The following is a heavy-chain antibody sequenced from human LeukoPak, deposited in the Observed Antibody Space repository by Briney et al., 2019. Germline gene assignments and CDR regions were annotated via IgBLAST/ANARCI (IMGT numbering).Heavy chain of an antibody. J-gene: IGHJ3*02. CDR1: GGSFSGYY. D-gene: IGHD3-10*01. CDR3: ARGGWLGAFDI. CDR2: SNHSGST. Sequence: SETLSLTCAVYGGSFSGYYWSWIRQPPGKGLEWIGESNHSGSTNYNPSLKSRVTISVDTSKNQFSLKLSSVTAADTAVYYCARGGWLGAFDIWGQGTMVTVSS. V-gene: IGHV4-34*01.